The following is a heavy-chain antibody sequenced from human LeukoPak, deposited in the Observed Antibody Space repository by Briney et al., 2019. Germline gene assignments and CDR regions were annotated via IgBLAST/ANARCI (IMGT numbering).Heavy chain of an antibody. J-gene: IGHJ5*02. D-gene: IGHD6-19*01. CDR1: GFTFSSYS. CDR2: ISSSSSYI. V-gene: IGHV3-21*01. CDR3: ARDSSGWGGNNWFDP. Sequence: GGSLRLSCAASGFTFSSYSMNWVRQAPGKGLEWVSSISSSSSYIYYADSVKGRFTISRDNSKNTSYLEMNSLRDEDTAVYYWARDSSGWGGNNWFDPWGQGTLVTVSS.